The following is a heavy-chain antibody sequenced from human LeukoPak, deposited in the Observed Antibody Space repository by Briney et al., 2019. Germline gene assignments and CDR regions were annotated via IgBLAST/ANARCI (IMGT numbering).Heavy chain of an antibody. J-gene: IGHJ4*02. CDR1: GYTLTDYY. CDR2: INPNSGGT. Sequence: GASVKVSCKASGYTLTDYYMHWVRQAPGQGLEWMGWINPNSGGTNYAQKFQGRVTMTRDTSISTAYMELSRLRSDDTAVYYCARGWYYDSSGYIGYWGQGTLVTVSS. V-gene: IGHV1-2*02. D-gene: IGHD3-22*01. CDR3: ARGWYYDSSGYIGY.